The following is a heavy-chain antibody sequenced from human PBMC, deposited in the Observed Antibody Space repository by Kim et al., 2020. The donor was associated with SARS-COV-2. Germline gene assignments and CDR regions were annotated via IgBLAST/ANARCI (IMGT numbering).Heavy chain of an antibody. CDR2: ISRNSGSR. V-gene: IGHV3-9*01. CDR1: GFTFGDYA. J-gene: IGHJ4*02. Sequence: GGSLRLSCAASGFTFGDYAMHWVRRAPGKGLEWVSGISRNSGSRAYADSVKGRFTISRDNAKNSLYLQMNSLRAEDTALDYCSKDLGFCGSTTCYGAFDYWGQGTLVTVSS. D-gene: IGHD2-2*01. CDR3: SKDLGFCGSTTCYGAFDY.